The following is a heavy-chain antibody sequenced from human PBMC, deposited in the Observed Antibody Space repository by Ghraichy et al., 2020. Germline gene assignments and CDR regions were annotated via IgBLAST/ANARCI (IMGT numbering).Heavy chain of an antibody. J-gene: IGHJ3*01. CDR3: AIDLDYGGPGGASDL. D-gene: IGHD4-23*01. CDR1: GFSFISYA. V-gene: IGHV3-23*01. Sequence: GGSLRLSCAASGFSFISYALTWVRQAPGKGLEWVSAVGDSGEYTYYADSVKGRFTVSKDKSRNTLYLEMNNLRAEDMAVYYCAIDLDYGGPGGASDLWGRGTMVTVSS. CDR2: VGDSGEYT.